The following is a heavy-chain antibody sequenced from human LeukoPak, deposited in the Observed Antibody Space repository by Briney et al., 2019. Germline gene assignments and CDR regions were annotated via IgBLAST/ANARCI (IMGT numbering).Heavy chain of an antibody. D-gene: IGHD5-24*01. Sequence: GASVKVSCKASGYTFTNYYLHWVRQAPGQGLEWMGIINPSGGSTSYAQKFQGRVTMTRDTSTSTVYMELSSLRSEDTAVYYCARARQTATIDYWGQGTLVTVSS. CDR2: INPSGGST. CDR3: ARARQTATIDY. J-gene: IGHJ4*02. V-gene: IGHV1-46*01. CDR1: GYTFTNYY.